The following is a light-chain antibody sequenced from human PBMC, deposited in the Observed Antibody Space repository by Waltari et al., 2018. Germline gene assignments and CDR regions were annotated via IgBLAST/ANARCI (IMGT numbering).Light chain of an antibody. Sequence: DVVMTQSPLSLPVTLGQPASISCRSSQSLVHSDGNTYLNWFQQRPGQSPRRLIYKVSNRDSGVPDRFSGSGSGTDVTLKISTVEAEDVGVYYCMQGSHWPPWTFGQGTKVEIK. CDR3: MQGSHWPPWT. CDR1: QSLVHSDGNTY. V-gene: IGKV2-30*02. CDR2: KVS. J-gene: IGKJ1*01.